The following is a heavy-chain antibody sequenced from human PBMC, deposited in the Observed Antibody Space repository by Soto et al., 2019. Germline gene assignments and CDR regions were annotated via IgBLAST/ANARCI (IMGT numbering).Heavy chain of an antibody. J-gene: IGHJ6*02. D-gene: IGHD4-17*01. CDR1: GYSFTSYW. Sequence: GESLKISCKGSGYSFTSYWISWVRQMPGKVLEWMGRIDPSDSYTNYSPSFQGHVTISADKSISTAYLQWSSLKASGTAMYYCARRSSPTTVTTYYYYGMDVWGQGXTVTVYS. CDR2: IDPSDSYT. CDR3: ARRSSPTTVTTYYYYGMDV. V-gene: IGHV5-10-1*01.